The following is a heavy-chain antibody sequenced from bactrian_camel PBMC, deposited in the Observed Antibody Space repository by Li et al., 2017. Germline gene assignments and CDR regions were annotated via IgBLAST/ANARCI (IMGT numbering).Heavy chain of an antibody. V-gene: IGHV3S40*01. Sequence: VQLVESGGGSVQPGGSLRLSCGASGHTYSSNCMGWFRQAPGKEREGVAFVYFGGGSTYYADSVKGRFTISRDGAKNIIALQMHSLKPEDTATYYCAADLVTDEPSLVEREYYYWGQGTQVTVS. J-gene: IGHJ4*01. D-gene: IGHD1*01. CDR3: AADLVTDEPSLVEREYYY. CDR1: GHTYSSNC. CDR2: VYFGGGST.